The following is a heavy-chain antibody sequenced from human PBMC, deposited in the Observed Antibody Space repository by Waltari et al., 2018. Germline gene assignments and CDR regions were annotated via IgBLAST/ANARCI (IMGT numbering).Heavy chain of an antibody. CDR3: ARGDIVVVVAAHFDY. Sequence: EVQLVASGGGLVQPGGSLRLSCAASGFTFSSYWMSWVRQAPGKGLEWVANIKQDGSEKYYVDSVKGRFTISRDNAKNSLYLQMNSLRAEDTAVYYCARGDIVVVVAAHFDYWGQGTLVTVSS. V-gene: IGHV3-7*01. J-gene: IGHJ4*02. CDR2: IKQDGSEK. D-gene: IGHD2-15*01. CDR1: GFTFSSYW.